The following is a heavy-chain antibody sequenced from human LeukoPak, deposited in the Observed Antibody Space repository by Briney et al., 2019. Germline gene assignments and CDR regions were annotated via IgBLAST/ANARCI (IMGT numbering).Heavy chain of an antibody. CDR3: AKSLGGYNTGDYYYYGMDV. CDR1: GFTFNNYG. D-gene: IGHD5-24*01. V-gene: IGHV3-30*18. J-gene: IGHJ6*02. Sequence: PGGSLRLSCAASGFTFNNYGMHWVRRAPGKGLEWVAVISSDGTQKYYADSVKGRVTISRDDFKKTVYLQMNSLRGEDTAVYYCAKSLGGYNTGDYYYYGMDVWGQGTTVSVSS. CDR2: ISSDGTQK.